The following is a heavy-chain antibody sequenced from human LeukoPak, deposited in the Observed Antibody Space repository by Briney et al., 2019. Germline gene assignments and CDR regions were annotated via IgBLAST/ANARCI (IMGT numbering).Heavy chain of an antibody. D-gene: IGHD3-16*01. Sequence: PGGSLRLSCAASGFTFSSYSMNWVRQAPGKGLEWVSSISSSSSYIYYADSVKGRFTISRDNAKNSLYLQMNSLRAEDTAVYYCARDKMGYDYVWGSYYYFDYWGQGTLVTVSS. V-gene: IGHV3-21*01. CDR3: ARDKMGYDYVWGSYYYFDY. CDR1: GFTFSSYS. CDR2: ISSSSSYI. J-gene: IGHJ4*02.